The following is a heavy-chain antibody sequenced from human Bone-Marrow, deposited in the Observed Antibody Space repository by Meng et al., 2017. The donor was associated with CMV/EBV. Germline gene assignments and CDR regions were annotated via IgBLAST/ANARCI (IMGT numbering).Heavy chain of an antibody. CDR3: ARGSYYYGSGSYYKRAFDI. CDR1: GFTFSSYA. CDR2: ISYDGTNK. J-gene: IGHJ3*02. Sequence: GGSLRLSCAASGFTFSSYAMHWVRQAPGKGLEWVAVISYDGTNKYYADSVKGRFTISRDNSKNTLYLQMNSLRAEDTAVYYCARGSYYYGSGSYYKRAFDIWGQGTRVTGSS. D-gene: IGHD3-10*01. V-gene: IGHV3-30-3*01.